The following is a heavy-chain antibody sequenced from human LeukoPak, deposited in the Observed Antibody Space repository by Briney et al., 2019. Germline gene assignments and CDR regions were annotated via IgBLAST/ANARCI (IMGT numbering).Heavy chain of an antibody. J-gene: IGHJ4*02. Sequence: GESLKISCKGSGYSFTSYWIGWVRQMPGKGLEWMGIIYPCDSDTRYSPSFQGQVTISADESISTAYLQWSSLKASDTAMYYCARDTAMVTSTSYFDYWGQGTLVTVSS. D-gene: IGHD5-18*01. CDR3: ARDTAMVTSTSYFDY. CDR1: GYSFTSYW. V-gene: IGHV5-51*01. CDR2: IYPCDSDT.